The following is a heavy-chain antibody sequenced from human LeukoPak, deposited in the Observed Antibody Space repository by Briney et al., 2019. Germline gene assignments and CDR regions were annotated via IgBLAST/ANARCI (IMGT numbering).Heavy chain of an antibody. Sequence: GGSLRLSCAASGFNFSAYAMHWVRQAPGKGLEYVSVVTNNGDTTYYANSLKGRFTISRDNSKSTLSLQMDSLRGEDMGVYYCARGHPYNYGSNYMDVWGSGTTVTVS. CDR2: VTNNGDTT. CDR3: ARGHPYNYGSNYMDV. D-gene: IGHD3-10*01. CDR1: GFNFSAYA. V-gene: IGHV3-64*01. J-gene: IGHJ6*03.